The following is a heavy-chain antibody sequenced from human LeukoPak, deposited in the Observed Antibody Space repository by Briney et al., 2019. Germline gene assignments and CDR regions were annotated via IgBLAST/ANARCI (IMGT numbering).Heavy chain of an antibody. CDR3: ARAGIAYDY. CDR2: IYTSGST. D-gene: IGHD1-1*01. J-gene: IGHJ4*02. Sequence: SETLSLTCTVSGGSISSGFYYWSWIRQPAGKGLEWIGRIYTSGSTNYNPSLKSRVTISVDTSKNQFSLKLSSVTAADTAVYYCARAGIAYDYWGQGTLVTVSS. CDR1: GGSISSGFYY. V-gene: IGHV4-61*02.